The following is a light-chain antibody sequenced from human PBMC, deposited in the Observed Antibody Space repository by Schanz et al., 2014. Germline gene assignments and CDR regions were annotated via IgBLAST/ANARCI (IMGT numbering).Light chain of an antibody. CDR1: QSVRNF. CDR3: QQYGDSPYT. J-gene: IGKJ2*01. V-gene: IGKV3-11*01. CDR2: DAS. Sequence: EIVLTQSPGTLSLSPGERATLSCRASQSVRNFLAWYQQKPGQAPRLLIHDASNRATGIPARFSGSGAGTDFTLTISGLEPEDFAVYYCQQYGDSPYTFGQGTKLEIK.